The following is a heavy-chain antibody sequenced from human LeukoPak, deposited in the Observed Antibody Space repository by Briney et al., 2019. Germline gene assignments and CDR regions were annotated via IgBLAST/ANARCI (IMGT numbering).Heavy chain of an antibody. J-gene: IGHJ5*02. D-gene: IGHD5-18*01. CDR1: GGTFSSYA. V-gene: IGHV1-69*05. CDR2: IIPIFGTA. CDR3: ASGYRDWFDP. Sequence: ASVKVSCKASGGTFSSYAISWVRQAPGQGLEWMGGIIPIFGTANYAQKFQGRVTITTDESTSTAYMELSSLRPEDTAVYYCASGYRDWFDPWGQGTLVTVSS.